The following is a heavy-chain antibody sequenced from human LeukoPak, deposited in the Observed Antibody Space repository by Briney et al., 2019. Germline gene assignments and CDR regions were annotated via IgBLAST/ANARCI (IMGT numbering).Heavy chain of an antibody. CDR1: GFTYNSYA. CDR2: ISYDGSNK. J-gene: IGHJ4*02. Sequence: GRSLRLSCAASGFTYNSYAMHWVRQAPGKGLEWVAVISYDGSNKYYADSVKGRFTISRDNSKNTLYLQMNSLRAEDTAVYYCAREPPGGIAVAAYFDYWGQGTLVTVSS. D-gene: IGHD6-19*01. V-gene: IGHV3-30*04. CDR3: AREPPGGIAVAAYFDY.